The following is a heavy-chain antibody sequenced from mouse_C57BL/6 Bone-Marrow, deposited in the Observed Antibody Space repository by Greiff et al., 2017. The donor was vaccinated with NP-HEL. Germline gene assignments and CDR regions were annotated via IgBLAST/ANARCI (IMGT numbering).Heavy chain of an antibody. CDR3: ARSYCGSRCYFDF. CDR2: IDPPDSYT. J-gene: IGHJ1*03. D-gene: IGHD1-1*01. Sequence: QVQLQQPGAELVRPGTSVKLSCKASGYTFTSYWMHWVKQRPGQGLEWIGVIDPPDSYTNYNQKFKGKATLTVDTSSSTAYMQLSSLTSEDSAVYCCARSYCGSRCYFDFWGTGTTVTVSS. V-gene: IGHV1-59*01. CDR1: GYTFTSYW.